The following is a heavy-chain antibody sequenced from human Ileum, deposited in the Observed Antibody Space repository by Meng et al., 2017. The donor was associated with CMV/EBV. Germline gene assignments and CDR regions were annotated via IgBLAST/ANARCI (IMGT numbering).Heavy chain of an antibody. J-gene: IGHJ6*02. CDR2: ISAYDGNT. CDR1: GYSFTSYG. D-gene: IGHD3-16*01. Sequence: ASVKVSCKASGYSFTSYGINWVRQAPGQGLEWMGWISAYDGNTKSAQKFQGRVTVTTDTSTNTAYMELRSLRSDDTAVYYCARGQYYLYYDFMDVWDQGTTVTVSS. CDR3: ARGQYYLYYDFMDV. V-gene: IGHV1-18*01.